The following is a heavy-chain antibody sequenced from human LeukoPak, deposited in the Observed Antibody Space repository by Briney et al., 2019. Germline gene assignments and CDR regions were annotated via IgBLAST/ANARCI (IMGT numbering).Heavy chain of an antibody. Sequence: GGSLRLSRAASGFTVSTNYMSWVRQAPGKGLEWVAVISSDGNSKNFALSVKGRFAISRDNSKNTLLLQMNNLRSEDTALYYCVSPTADYPFLYYFDSWGQGTLVTVSS. CDR1: GFTVSTNY. CDR3: VSPTADYPFLYYFDS. D-gene: IGHD5-12*01. CDR2: ISSDGNSK. V-gene: IGHV3-30*09. J-gene: IGHJ4*02.